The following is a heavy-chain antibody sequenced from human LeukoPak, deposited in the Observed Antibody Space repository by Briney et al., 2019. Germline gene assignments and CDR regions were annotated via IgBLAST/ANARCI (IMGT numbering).Heavy chain of an antibody. V-gene: IGHV3-53*01. CDR3: ARDPGLEGKALMDF. J-gene: IGHJ4*02. CDR2: IYSGGST. Sequence: GGSLRLSCAASGFTVSSNYMSWVRQAPGKGLEWVSVIYSGGSTYYADSVKGRFTISRDNAKDSLSLELNSLSDEDTAVYYCARDPGLEGKALMDFWGQGTLVTVSS. D-gene: IGHD3/OR15-3a*01. CDR1: GFTVSSNY.